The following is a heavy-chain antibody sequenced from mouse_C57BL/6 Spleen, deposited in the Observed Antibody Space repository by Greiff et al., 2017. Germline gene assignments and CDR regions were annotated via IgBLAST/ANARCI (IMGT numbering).Heavy chain of an antibody. D-gene: IGHD3-2*02. Sequence: QVQLQQSGAELARPGASVKMSCKASGYTFTSYTMHWVKQRPGQGLEWIGYINPSSGYTKYNQKFKDKARLTADKSSSTAYMQLSSLTSEDPAVYCCARRSSGVWYVGGWGTGATVTVSS. CDR3: ARRSSGVWYVGG. J-gene: IGHJ1*03. V-gene: IGHV1-4*01. CDR2: INPSSGYT. CDR1: GYTFTSYT.